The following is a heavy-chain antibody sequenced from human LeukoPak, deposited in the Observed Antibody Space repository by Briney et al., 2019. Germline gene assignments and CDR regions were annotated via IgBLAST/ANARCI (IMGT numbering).Heavy chain of an antibody. CDR1: GGSISSGGYY. Sequence: PSQTLSLTCAVSGGSISSGGYYWSWIRQPPGKGLEWIGYIYHSGSTYYNPSLKSRVTISVDRSKNQFSLKLSSVTAADTAVYYCARSPLVYSSGWYGNYFDYWGQGTLVTVSS. D-gene: IGHD6-19*01. J-gene: IGHJ4*02. CDR2: IYHSGST. V-gene: IGHV4-30-2*01. CDR3: ARSPLVYSSGWYGNYFDY.